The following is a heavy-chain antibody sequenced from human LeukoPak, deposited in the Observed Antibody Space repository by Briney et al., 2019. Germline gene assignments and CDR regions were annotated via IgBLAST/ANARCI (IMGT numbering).Heavy chain of an antibody. V-gene: IGHV5-51*01. CDR2: IYPGDSDT. CDR1: GYSFTTYW. D-gene: IGHD1-1*01. J-gene: IGHJ6*03. CDR3: ARHRIPNASRAVYYMDV. Sequence: GESLKISCKGSGYSFTTYWIAWVRQMPGKGLEWMGIIYPGDSDTRYSPSFQGQVTISVDKSISTAYLQWSSLRASDTAMYYCARHRIPNASRAVYYMDVWGKGTTVTVSS.